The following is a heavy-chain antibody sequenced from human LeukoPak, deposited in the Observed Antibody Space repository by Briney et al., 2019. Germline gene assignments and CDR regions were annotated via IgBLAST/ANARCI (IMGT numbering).Heavy chain of an antibody. CDR3: AIMHGYYDGSGYWVQ. CDR2: ITPNADRA. Sequence: GGSLRLSCAASGFPFGSYGMSWVRQAPGRGLEWFSFITPNADRASYADSVEGRFTISRDNPRNTLYMQMNSLRDEDTAVYYCAIMHGYYDGSGYWVQWGQGTLVTVSS. V-gene: IGHV3-23*01. D-gene: IGHD3-22*01. CDR1: GFPFGSYG. J-gene: IGHJ1*01.